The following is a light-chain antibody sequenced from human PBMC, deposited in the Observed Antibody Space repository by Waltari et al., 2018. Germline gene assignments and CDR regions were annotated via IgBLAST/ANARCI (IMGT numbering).Light chain of an antibody. J-gene: IGLJ2*01. CDR2: QDT. Sequence: SYELTQPPSVSVSPGQTASIPCSGDKLGDKYACWYQQKPGQSPVLVLYQDTKRPSGIPERFSGSNSGTTATLTISGTQAMYEADYYCQAWDSSTYHVVFGGGTKLTVL. V-gene: IGLV3-1*01. CDR3: QAWDSSTYHVV. CDR1: KLGDKY.